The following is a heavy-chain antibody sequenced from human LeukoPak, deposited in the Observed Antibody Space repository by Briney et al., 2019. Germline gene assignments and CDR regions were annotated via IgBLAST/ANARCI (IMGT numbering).Heavy chain of an antibody. CDR1: GFTFSSYA. CDR3: AKAIRITIFGGFDAFDI. D-gene: IGHD3-3*01. Sequence: GGSLRLSCAASGFTFSSYAMSWVRQAPGKGLEWVSAISGSGGSTYYADSVKGRLTISRDNSKNTLYLQMNSLRAEDTAVYYCAKAIRITIFGGFDAFDIWGQGTMVTVSS. CDR2: ISGSGGST. J-gene: IGHJ3*02. V-gene: IGHV3-23*01.